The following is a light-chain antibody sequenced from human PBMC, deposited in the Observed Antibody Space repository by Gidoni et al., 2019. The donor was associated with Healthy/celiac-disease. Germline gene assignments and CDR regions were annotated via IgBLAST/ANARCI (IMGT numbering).Light chain of an antibody. J-gene: IGKJ5*01. CDR1: QSVSSY. CDR3: QQRSNWPPIT. CDR2: KAS. Sequence: EIVLTQSPATLSLSPGERATLSCRASQSVSSYLAWYQQKPGQAPRLLLYKASNMATGIPARFSGSGSGTDFTLTISSLEPEDFAVYYCQQRSNWPPITFGQGTRLEIK. V-gene: IGKV3-11*01.